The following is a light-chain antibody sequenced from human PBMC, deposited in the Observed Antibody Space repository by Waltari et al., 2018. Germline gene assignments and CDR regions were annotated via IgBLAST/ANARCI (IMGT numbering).Light chain of an antibody. CDR2: GAS. Sequence: QSVVTQPPSASGTPGQRVTISCSGSNSNIGSNSVNWYQHLPGAAPKLLIYGASPRPSGVPALFSGSKSDTSASLSISGLQSEDEADYYCATSDDGLPGWVFGGGTKLTVV. CDR3: ATSDDGLPGWV. V-gene: IGLV1-44*01. J-gene: IGLJ3*02. CDR1: NSNIGSNS.